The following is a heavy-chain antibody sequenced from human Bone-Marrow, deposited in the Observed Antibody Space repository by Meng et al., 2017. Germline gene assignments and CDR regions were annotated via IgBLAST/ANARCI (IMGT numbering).Heavy chain of an antibody. V-gene: IGHV1-24*01. J-gene: IGHJ4*02. CDR1: GSTLTDLS. CDR2: FGLEDGET. D-gene: IGHD3-9*01. CDR3: AREEIKTGLYFDY. Sequence: ASVKVSCKVSGSTLTDLSIHWVRQAPGKGLEWLGGFGLEDGETIYAEKFQGRVIMTEDTSTDTAYMELSSLKSEDTAVYYCAREEIKTGLYFDYWGQGTLVTVSS.